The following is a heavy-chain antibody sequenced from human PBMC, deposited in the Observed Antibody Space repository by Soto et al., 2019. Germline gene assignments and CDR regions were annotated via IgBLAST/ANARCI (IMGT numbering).Heavy chain of an antibody. CDR3: ARVYSYGDYDYDLDY. CDR1: GYSFTSYW. J-gene: IGHJ4*02. CDR2: IYPGDSDT. V-gene: IGHV5-51*01. D-gene: IGHD4-17*01. Sequence: PRESLKISCKGSGYSFTSYWIGWVRQMPGKGLEWMGIIYPGDSDTRYSPSFQGQVTISADKSISTAYLQWSSLKASDTAMYYCARVYSYGDYDYDLDYWGQGTPVTVSS.